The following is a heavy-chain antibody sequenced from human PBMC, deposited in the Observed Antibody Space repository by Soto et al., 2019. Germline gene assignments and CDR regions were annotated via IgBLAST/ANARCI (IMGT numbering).Heavy chain of an antibody. D-gene: IGHD3-22*01. Sequence: SETLSLTCAVVGDSLRGQSWNWIRQSPGKGLEWIGELDQSGGTNYNPSLKSRAIISDDTSKNQFSLTLTSVTAADTAVYYCARDDSYGWSGESLDVWGQGXTVTVFS. CDR2: LDQSGGT. CDR1: GDSLRGQS. V-gene: IGHV4-34*01. J-gene: IGHJ6*02. CDR3: ARDDSYGWSGESLDV.